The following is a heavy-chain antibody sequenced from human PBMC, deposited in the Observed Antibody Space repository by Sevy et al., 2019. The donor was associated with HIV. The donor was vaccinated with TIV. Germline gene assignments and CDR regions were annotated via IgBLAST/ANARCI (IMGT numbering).Heavy chain of an antibody. V-gene: IGHV3-33*01. CDR2: IWYDGSNK. J-gene: IGHJ4*02. Sequence: GGSLRLSCAASGFTFSSYGMHWVRQAPGKGLEWVAVIWYDGSNKYYADSVKGRFTISRDNSKNTLYLQMNSLRAEDTAVYYCARESRPSSGYYLEVGYWGQRTLVTVSS. CDR3: ARESRPSSGYYLEVGY. D-gene: IGHD3-22*01. CDR1: GFTFSSYG.